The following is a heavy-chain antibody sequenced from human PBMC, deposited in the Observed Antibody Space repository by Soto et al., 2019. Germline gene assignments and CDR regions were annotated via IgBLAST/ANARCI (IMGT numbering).Heavy chain of an antibody. CDR1: GYTFTGYY. CDR3: ARNFGSGSYPYYFDY. D-gene: IGHD3-10*01. CDR2: INPNSGGT. V-gene: IGHV1-2*04. Sequence: ASVKVSCKASGYTFTGYYMHWVRQAPGQGLERMGWINPNSGGTNYAQKFQGWVTMTRDTSISTAYMELSRLRSDDTAVYYCARNFGSGSYPYYFDYWGQGTLVTVSS. J-gene: IGHJ4*02.